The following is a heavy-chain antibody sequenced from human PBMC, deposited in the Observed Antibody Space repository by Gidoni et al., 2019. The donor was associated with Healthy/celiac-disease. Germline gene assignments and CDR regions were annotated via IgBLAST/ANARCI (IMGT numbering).Heavy chain of an antibody. CDR1: CFPFSCYA. D-gene: IGHD3-22*01. Sequence: EVQLFESGGGLVQPAGSLRLSCSASCFPFSCYAMSWVRQAPGKGLEWVSAISGSGGSTYYADTVKGRLTISRDNSKNTLYLQMNSLRAEDTAVYYCAKGRPPYYYDSSGIFDYWGQGTLVTVSS. J-gene: IGHJ4*02. CDR3: AKGRPPYYYDSSGIFDY. V-gene: IGHV3-23*01. CDR2: ISGSGGST.